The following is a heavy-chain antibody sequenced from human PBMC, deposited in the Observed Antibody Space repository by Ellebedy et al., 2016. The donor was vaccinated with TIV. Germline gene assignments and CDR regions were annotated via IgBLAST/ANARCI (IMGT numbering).Heavy chain of an antibody. CDR3: ARDLPSSSWYGNYYYYGMDV. CDR2: MNPNSGGT. V-gene: IGHV1-2*04. CDR1: GYTFTSYD. D-gene: IGHD6-13*01. Sequence: AASVKVSCKASGYTFTSYDINWVRQATGQGLEWMGWMNPNSGGTNYAQKFQGWVTMTRDTSISTAYMELSRLRSDDTAVYYCARDLPSSSWYGNYYYYGMDVWGQGTTVTVSS. J-gene: IGHJ6*02.